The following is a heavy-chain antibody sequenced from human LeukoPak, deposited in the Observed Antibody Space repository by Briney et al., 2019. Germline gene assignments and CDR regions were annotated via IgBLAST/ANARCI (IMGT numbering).Heavy chain of an antibody. J-gene: IGHJ6*04. D-gene: IGHD4-17*01. CDR2: ISGSGGST. CDR3: AKGGYGDYDDYYYGMDV. CDR1: GFTFSSYA. Sequence: PGGFLRLSCAASGFTFSSYAMSWVRQAPGKGLEWVSAISGSGGSTYYADSVKGRFTISRDNSKNTLYLQMNSLRAEDTAVYYCAKGGYGDYDDYYYGMDVWGKGTTVTVSS. V-gene: IGHV3-23*01.